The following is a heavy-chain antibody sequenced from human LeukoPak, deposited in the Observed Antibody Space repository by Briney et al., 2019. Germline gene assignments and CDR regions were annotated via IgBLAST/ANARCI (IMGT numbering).Heavy chain of an antibody. Sequence: KPGGSLRLSCAASGFTFSDYYMSWIRQAPGKGLEWVSYISTSGRYTNYTDSVKGRFTISRDNSKNTVYLQMNGLRVEDTAVYYCAKDATSSGRYYFDHWGQGTLVTVSS. CDR2: ISTSGRYT. V-gene: IGHV3-11*06. CDR3: AKDATSSGRYYFDH. CDR1: GFTFSDYY. D-gene: IGHD3-10*01. J-gene: IGHJ4*02.